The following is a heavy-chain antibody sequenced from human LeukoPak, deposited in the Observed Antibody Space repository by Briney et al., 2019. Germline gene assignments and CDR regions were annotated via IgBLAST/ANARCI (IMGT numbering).Heavy chain of an antibody. Sequence: GESLKISCKGSGYGFNYFWIGWVRQMPGKGLEWMGIIYPGDSDTRYSPSFQGQVTISADKSISTAYLQWSSLKASDTAMYYCARRGDGYNLDYYYMDVWGKGTTVTVSS. J-gene: IGHJ6*03. D-gene: IGHD5-24*01. CDR3: ARRGDGYNLDYYYMDV. CDR2: IYPGDSDT. V-gene: IGHV5-51*01. CDR1: GYGFNYFW.